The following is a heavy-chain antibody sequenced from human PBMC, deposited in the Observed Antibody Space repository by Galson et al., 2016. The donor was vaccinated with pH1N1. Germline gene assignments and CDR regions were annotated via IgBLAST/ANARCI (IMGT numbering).Heavy chain of an antibody. CDR2: INTDTWNP. J-gene: IGHJ4*02. CDR1: GYTFNTYA. Sequence: SLKLSCKASGYTFNTYALNWVRQTPGQGLEWLAWINTDTWNPTYEPGLTGRSVFSFDNSISTAYLQINSLKADDTAVYYCARGFFYGSGSVWLWDYWGQGTLATVSS. D-gene: IGHD3-10*01. V-gene: IGHV7-4-1*02. CDR3: ARGFFYGSGSVWLWDY.